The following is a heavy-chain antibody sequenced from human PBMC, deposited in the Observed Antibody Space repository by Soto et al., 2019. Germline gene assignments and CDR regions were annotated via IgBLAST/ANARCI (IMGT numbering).Heavy chain of an antibody. D-gene: IGHD3-16*01. V-gene: IGHV3-72*01. CDR2: IRMKANSYST. J-gene: IGHJ6*03. CDR1: GFTFSDHY. CDR3: ARRGPYYYLDV. Sequence: PGGSLRLSCAASGFTFSDHYMDWVRQAPGKGLEWVGRIRMKANSYSTEYAASVRGRFTISRDDSKNSLYLQMNSLKTEDTAVYYCARRGPYYYLDVWGQGTTVTVSS.